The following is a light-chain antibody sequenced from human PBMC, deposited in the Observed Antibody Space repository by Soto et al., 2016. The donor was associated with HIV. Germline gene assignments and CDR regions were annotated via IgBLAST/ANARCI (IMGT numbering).Light chain of an antibody. CDR2: GAS. CDR1: QGISSW. V-gene: IGKV1-12*01. Sequence: DIQMTQSPSSLSASVGDRVTITCRASQGISSWLVWYQQKPGKAPKLLIYGASSLQSGVPSRFSGSGSGTDFSLTISSLQPEDFATYYCQQANSFPLTFGGGTKVEIK. CDR3: QQANSFPLT. J-gene: IGKJ4*01.